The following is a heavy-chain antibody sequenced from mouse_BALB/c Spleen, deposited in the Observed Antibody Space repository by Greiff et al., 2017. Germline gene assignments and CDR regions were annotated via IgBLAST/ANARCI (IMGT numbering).Heavy chain of an antibody. V-gene: IGHV6-6*02. CDR1: GFTFSNYW. Sequence: DVHLVESGGGLVQPGGSMKLSCVASGFTFSNYWMNWVRQSPEKGLEWVAEIRLKSNNYATHYAESVKGRFTISRDDSKSSVYLQMNNLRAEDTGIYYCTRSRFAYWGQGTLVTVSA. CDR3: TRSRFAY. CDR2: IRLKSNNYAT. J-gene: IGHJ3*01.